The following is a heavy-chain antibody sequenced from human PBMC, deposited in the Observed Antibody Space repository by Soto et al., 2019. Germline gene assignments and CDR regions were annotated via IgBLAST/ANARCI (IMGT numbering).Heavy chain of an antibody. Sequence: PXETLSIPSTVACASVRSYQWSWIRQAAGKGLEWIGRVQMSGTTNYNPSLKTRVTMSLDTSRNEVSLKMTSVTAADTAVYFCAKERSTMRWFDPWGQGILVTVSS. CDR1: CASVRSYQ. D-gene: IGHD1-1*01. CDR3: AKERSTMRWFDP. J-gene: IGHJ5*02. V-gene: IGHV4-4*07. CDR2: VQMSGTT.